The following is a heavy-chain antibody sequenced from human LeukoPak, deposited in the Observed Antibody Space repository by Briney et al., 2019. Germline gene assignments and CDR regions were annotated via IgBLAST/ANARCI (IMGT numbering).Heavy chain of an antibody. Sequence: ASVKVSCKASGYTFTNYDINWVRQATGQGLEWMGYMNPNSGNSAYAQKFQGRVTITTDASISTAYMELSGLRSEDTALYYCARQGLEYWGQGTLVTVSS. CDR2: MNPNSGNS. V-gene: IGHV1-8*01. CDR3: ARQGLEY. J-gene: IGHJ4*02. CDR1: GYTFTNYD.